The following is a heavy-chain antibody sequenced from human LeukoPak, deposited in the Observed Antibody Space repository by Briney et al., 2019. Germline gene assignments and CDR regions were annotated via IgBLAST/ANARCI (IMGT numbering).Heavy chain of an antibody. CDR1: GGTFSSHV. J-gene: IGHJ1*01. Sequence: SVKVSCKASGGTFSSHVISWVRQAPGQGLEWMGRINPIVGAPIYAQKLQGRVTITEDKSTSTAYIELSSLGSEDTAVYYCASPSSHYDVWRGYSMFQLWGQGTLVIVSS. D-gene: IGHD3-3*01. V-gene: IGHV1-69*04. CDR3: ASPSSHYDVWRGYSMFQL. CDR2: INPIVGAP.